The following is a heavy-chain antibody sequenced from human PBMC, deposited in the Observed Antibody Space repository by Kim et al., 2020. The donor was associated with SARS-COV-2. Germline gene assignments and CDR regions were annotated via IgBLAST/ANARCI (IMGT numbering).Heavy chain of an antibody. D-gene: IGHD2-2*02. CDR3: ARVGPSGYTVVY. Sequence: GGSLRFSCAASGFTSRIYSIDWVRRAPGKGLEWIIYISSTSRNIYYADSVKGRFTVSRDNAENSVYLQMDSLTDEDTAIYYGARVGPSGYTVVYWGQGTPVTVSS. V-gene: IGHV3-48*02. CDR1: GFTSRIYS. CDR2: ISSTSRNI. J-gene: IGHJ4*02.